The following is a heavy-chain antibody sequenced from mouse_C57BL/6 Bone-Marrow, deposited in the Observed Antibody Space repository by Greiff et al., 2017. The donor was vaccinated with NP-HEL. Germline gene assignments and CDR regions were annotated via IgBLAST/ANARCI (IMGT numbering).Heavy chain of an antibody. CDR1: GYTFTSYW. V-gene: IGHV1-52*01. Sequence: QVQLQQPGAELVRPGSSVKLSCKASGYTFTSYWMHWVKQRPIQGLEWIGNIDPSDSETHYNQKFKDKATLTVDKSSSTAYMQLSSLTSEDSAVYYCASKDGSSFYWYFDVWGTGTTVTVSS. D-gene: IGHD1-1*01. J-gene: IGHJ1*03. CDR3: ASKDGSSFYWYFDV. CDR2: IDPSDSET.